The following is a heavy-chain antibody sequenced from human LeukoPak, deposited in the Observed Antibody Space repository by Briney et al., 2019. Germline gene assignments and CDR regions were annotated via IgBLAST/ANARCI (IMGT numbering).Heavy chain of an antibody. Sequence: GGSLRLSCAASGFTFSSYWMSWVRQAPGKGLEWVANIKQDGSEKYYVDSVKGRFTISRDNAKNSLYLRMNSLRAEDTAVYYCARDIAVAGRGFDYWGQGTLVTVSS. CDR2: IKQDGSEK. CDR3: ARDIAVAGRGFDY. D-gene: IGHD6-19*01. CDR1: GFTFSSYW. V-gene: IGHV3-7*01. J-gene: IGHJ4*02.